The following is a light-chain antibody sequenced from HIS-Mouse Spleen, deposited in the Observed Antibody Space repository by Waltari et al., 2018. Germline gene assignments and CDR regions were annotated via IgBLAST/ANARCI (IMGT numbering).Light chain of an antibody. Sequence: DVVMTQSPLSLPVTLGQPASISCRASQSLVHSDGNTYLTWFQQTPGQSPRRLIYKVSNRDSGVPDRFSGSGSGTDFTLKISRVEAEDVGVYYCMQGTHWLTFGGGTKVEIK. CDR1: QSLVHSDGNTY. CDR3: MQGTHWLT. J-gene: IGKJ4*01. V-gene: IGKV2-30*02. CDR2: KVS.